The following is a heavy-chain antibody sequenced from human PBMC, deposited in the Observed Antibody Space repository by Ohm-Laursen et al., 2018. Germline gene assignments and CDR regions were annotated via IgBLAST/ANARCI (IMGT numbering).Heavy chain of an antibody. Sequence: SLRLSCAAAGFTFSNYWMHWVRQAPGKGPVWVSRINSDGSSTSYADSVKGRFTISRDNAKNTLYLQMDSLRVEDTAVYYCARRSTTYCSSTSCSFDYWGQGTLVTVSS. D-gene: IGHD2-2*01. J-gene: IGHJ4*02. CDR2: INSDGSST. CDR1: GFTFSNYW. V-gene: IGHV3-74*01. CDR3: ARRSTTYCSSTSCSFDY.